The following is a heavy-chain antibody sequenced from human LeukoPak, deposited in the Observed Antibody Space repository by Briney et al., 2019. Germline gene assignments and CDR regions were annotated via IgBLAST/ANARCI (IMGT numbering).Heavy chain of an antibody. CDR2: IRYDGSNT. J-gene: IGHJ6*02. CDR3: AKVLSYYYGSGSSHYYYGMDV. Sequence: PGGSLRLSCAASGFTSSSYGMHWVRQAPGKGLEWVAFIRYDGSNTYYADSVKGRFTISRDDSKNTLYLQMNSLSTEDTAVYYCAKVLSYYYGSGSSHYYYGMDVWGQGTTVTVSS. V-gene: IGHV3-30*02. D-gene: IGHD3-10*01. CDR1: GFTSSSYG.